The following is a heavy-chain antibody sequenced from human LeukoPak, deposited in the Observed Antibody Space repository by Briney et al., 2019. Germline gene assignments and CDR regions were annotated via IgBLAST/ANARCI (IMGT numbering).Heavy chain of an antibody. CDR3: AKAMGATLFDY. CDR2: IRYDGNNK. V-gene: IGHV3-30*02. CDR1: GFTFSSYG. Sequence: PGGSLRLSCGASGFTFSSYGMHWVRQAPGKGLEWVAFIRYDGNNKYQPDSVKGRFTISRDNSKNTLYLQMNSLRAGDTAVYYCAKAMGATLFDYWGQGTLVTVSS. D-gene: IGHD1-26*01. J-gene: IGHJ4*02.